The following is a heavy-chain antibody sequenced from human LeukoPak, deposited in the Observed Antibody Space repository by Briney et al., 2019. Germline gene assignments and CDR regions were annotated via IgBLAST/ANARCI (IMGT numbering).Heavy chain of an antibody. D-gene: IGHD5-18*01. CDR1: GYTFTNYG. CDR2: ISAYNGDT. J-gene: IGHJ4*02. Sequence: GASVKVSCKASGYTFTNYGISWVRQAPGQGLEWMGWISAYNGDTIYAQKVQGRVTMTADTSTSTAYMELRSLRSDDTAVYYCARLRTRIQLWYTHIDYWGQGTLVTVSS. CDR3: ARLRTRIQLWYTHIDY. V-gene: IGHV1-18*01.